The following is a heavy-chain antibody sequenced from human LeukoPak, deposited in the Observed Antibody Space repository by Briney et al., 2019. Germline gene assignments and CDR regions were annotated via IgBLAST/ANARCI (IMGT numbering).Heavy chain of an antibody. J-gene: IGHJ3*02. V-gene: IGHV3-11*04. CDR3: ARGCSSTSCYSGAFDI. D-gene: IGHD2-2*01. CDR1: GFTFSDYY. Sequence: PGGSLRLSCAASGFTFSDYYMSWIRQAPGKGLEWVSYIRSSGSTIYYADSVKGRSTISRDNAKNSLYLQMNSLRAEDTAVYYCARGCSSTSCYSGAFDIWGQGTMVTVSS. CDR2: IRSSGSTI.